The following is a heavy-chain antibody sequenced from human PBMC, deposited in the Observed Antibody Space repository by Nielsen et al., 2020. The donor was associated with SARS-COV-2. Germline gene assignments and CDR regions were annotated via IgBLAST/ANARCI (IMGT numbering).Heavy chain of an antibody. CDR2: IHYSGST. J-gene: IGHJ2*01. V-gene: IGHV4-39*01. D-gene: IGHD1-1*01. CDR3: ARRAHWNWYFDF. CDR1: GGSISSSSYY. Sequence: ETLSLTCTVSGGSISSSSYYWGWIRQPPGKGLEWIGTIHYSGSTFYNPSLKSRVTITLDTSNNQFSLKLTSVTAADTALYYCARRAHWNWYFDFWGRGAPVIVSS.